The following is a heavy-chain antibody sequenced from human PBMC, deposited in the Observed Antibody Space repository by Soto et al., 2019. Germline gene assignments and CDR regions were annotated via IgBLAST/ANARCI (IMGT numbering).Heavy chain of an antibody. D-gene: IGHD1-26*01. J-gene: IGHJ3*02. CDR2: ISAYNGNT. CDR3: ARHGITGSYYDAFDI. Sequence: GVSVKVSCKASGYTFTSYFISWVRQAPGQGPEWMGWISAYNGNTNYAQNLQGRVTMTTDTSTSTAYMELRSLRSDDTAVYYCARHGITGSYYDAFDIWGQGTMVTVSS. V-gene: IGHV1-18*01. CDR1: GYTFTSYF.